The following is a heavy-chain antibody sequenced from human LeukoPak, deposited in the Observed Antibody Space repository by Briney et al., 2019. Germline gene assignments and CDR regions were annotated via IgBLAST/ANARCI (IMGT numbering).Heavy chain of an antibody. CDR1: GDSISTNSYY. Sequence: SETLSLTCTVSGDSISTNSYYWGWIRQPPGKGLEWIGSFYYSGNTYYNPSLKSRVTISVDTSKNQFSLKLSSVTAADTAVYYCARHDCDSSRCSVNWFDPWGQGTLVTVSS. J-gene: IGHJ5*02. CDR3: ARHDCDSSRCSVNWFDP. V-gene: IGHV4-39*01. CDR2: FYYSGNT. D-gene: IGHD2/OR15-2a*01.